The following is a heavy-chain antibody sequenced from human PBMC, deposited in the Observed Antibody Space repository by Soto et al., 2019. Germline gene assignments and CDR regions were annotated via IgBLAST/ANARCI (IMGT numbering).Heavy chain of an antibody. CDR1: GFIFSSYA. D-gene: IGHD6-13*01. CDR3: AREESYSRSWYSLDY. Sequence: PGGSLRLSCSASGFIFSSYAMSWVRQAPGKGLEWVSAISGSGDYTYYADSVKGRFTISRDNSRNTLYLQMNSLRAEDTAVYYCAREESYSRSWYSLDYWGQGTLVTVSS. J-gene: IGHJ4*02. CDR2: ISGSGDYT. V-gene: IGHV3-23*01.